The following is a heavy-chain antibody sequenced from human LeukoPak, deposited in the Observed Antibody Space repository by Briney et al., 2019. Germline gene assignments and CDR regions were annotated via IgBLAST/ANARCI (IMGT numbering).Heavy chain of an antibody. V-gene: IGHV1-2*02. J-gene: IGHJ4*02. CDR2: INPNSGVA. D-gene: IGHD4-17*01. CDR1: GYTFTGYY. CDR3: ARDFGRAYGDKFDY. Sequence: GASVKVSCKASGYTFTGYYMHWVRQAPGQGLEWMGWINPNSGVADYAQKFQGRFTMTRDASISTAYMEVSSLRSDDTAVYYCARDFGRAYGDKFDYWGQGTLVTVSS.